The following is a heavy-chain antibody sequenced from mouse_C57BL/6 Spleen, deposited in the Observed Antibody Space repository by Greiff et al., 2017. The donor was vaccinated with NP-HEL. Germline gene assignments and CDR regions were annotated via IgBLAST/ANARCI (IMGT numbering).Heavy chain of an antibody. D-gene: IGHD2-4*01. J-gene: IGHJ4*01. Sequence: QVQLKESGAELVRPGTSVKVSCKASGYAFTNYLIEWVKQRPGQGLEWIGVINPGSGGTNYNEKFKGKATLTADKSSSTAYMQLSSLTSEDSAVYFCASYDYDGGAMDYWGQGTSVTVSS. CDR3: ASYDYDGGAMDY. V-gene: IGHV1-54*01. CDR2: INPGSGGT. CDR1: GYAFTNYL.